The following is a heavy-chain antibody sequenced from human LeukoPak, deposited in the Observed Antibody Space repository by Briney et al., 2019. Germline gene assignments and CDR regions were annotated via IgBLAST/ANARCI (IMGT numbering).Heavy chain of an antibody. J-gene: IGHJ4*02. V-gene: IGHV3-23*01. CDR2: ISGSGGST. CDR3: AKDIVGYYYGSKPDY. D-gene: IGHD3-10*01. Sequence: GGSLRLSCAASGFTFRSYAMSRVRQAPGKGLDWGSAISGSGGSTYYADPVKGRFTISIDNSKSTLYLQMNSLRAEDTAVYYCAKDIVGYYYGSKPDYWGQGTLVTVSS. CDR1: GFTFRSYA.